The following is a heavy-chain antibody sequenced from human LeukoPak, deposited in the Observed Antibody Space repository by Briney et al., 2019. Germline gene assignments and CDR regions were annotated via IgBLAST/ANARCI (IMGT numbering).Heavy chain of an antibody. D-gene: IGHD6-19*01. CDR2: IYSGGST. CDR3: ARDHQQWLVLGQYFQH. Sequence: PGGSLRLSCAASGFTLSSNYMNWVRQAPGKGLEWVSVIYSGGSTYYADSVKGRFTISRDNSKNTLYLQMNSLRAEDTAVYYCARDHQQWLVLGQYFQHWGQGTLVTVSS. CDR1: GFTLSSNY. V-gene: IGHV3-53*05. J-gene: IGHJ1*01.